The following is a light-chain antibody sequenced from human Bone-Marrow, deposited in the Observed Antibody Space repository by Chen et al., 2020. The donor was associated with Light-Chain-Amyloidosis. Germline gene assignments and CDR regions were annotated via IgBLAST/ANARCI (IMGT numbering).Light chain of an antibody. CDR3: QSADSSGTYEVI. CDR2: SDT. V-gene: IGLV3-25*03. Sequence: SYQLTQPPSVSVSPGQTARITCSGDDLPTKYAYWYQQKPGQAPVLVIHSDTERPSGISERFSGCSSGTTATLTISGVQAEAEADYHCQSADSSGTYEVIFGGGTKLTVL. CDR1: DLPTKY. J-gene: IGLJ2*01.